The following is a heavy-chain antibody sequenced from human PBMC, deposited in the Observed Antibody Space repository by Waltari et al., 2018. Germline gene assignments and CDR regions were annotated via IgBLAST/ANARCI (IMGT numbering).Heavy chain of an antibody. V-gene: IGHV1-3*01. CDR2: INAGNGNT. Sequence: QVQLVQSGAEVKKPGASVKVSCKASGYTFPSYAMHWVRQAPGQRLEWMGWINAGNGNTKYSQKFQGRVTITRDTSASTAYMELSSLRSEDTAVYYCARGAYYDILTGSPLDYWGQGTLVTVSS. D-gene: IGHD3-9*01. CDR3: ARGAYYDILTGSPLDY. J-gene: IGHJ4*02. CDR1: GYTFPSYA.